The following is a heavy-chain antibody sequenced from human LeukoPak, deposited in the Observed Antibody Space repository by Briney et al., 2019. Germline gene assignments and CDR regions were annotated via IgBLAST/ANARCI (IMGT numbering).Heavy chain of an antibody. V-gene: IGHV3-49*04. D-gene: IGHD1-1*01. CDR1: GFTFSAAP. CDR2: IRSKAYGGTT. Sequence: GGSLRLSCAASGFTFSAAPMIWVRQAPGKGLEWVGFIRSKAYGGTTEYAASVKGRFTISRDDSKSIAYLQMNSLKTEDTAVYYCSRGLRLERSFDYWGQGTLVTVSS. J-gene: IGHJ4*02. CDR3: SRGLRLERSFDY.